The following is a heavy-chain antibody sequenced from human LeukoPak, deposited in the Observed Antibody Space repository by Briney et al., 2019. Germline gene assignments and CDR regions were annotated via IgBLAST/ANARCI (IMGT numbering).Heavy chain of an antibody. V-gene: IGHV4-61*02. D-gene: IGHD6-6*01. Sequence: SETLSLTCTVSGGSISSGSYYWSWIRQPAGKGLEWIGRIYTSGSTNYNPSLKSRDTRSVDTSKNQFSLKLSSVTAADTAVYYCASEPSIAARNYYYYYMDVWGKGTTVTVSS. CDR3: ASEPSIAARNYYYYYMDV. CDR2: IYTSGST. J-gene: IGHJ6*03. CDR1: GGSISSGSYY.